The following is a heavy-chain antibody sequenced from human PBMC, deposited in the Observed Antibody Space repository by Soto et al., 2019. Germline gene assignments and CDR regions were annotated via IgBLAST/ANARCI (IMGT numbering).Heavy chain of an antibody. CDR2: ISYDGSSK. J-gene: IGHJ6*02. D-gene: IGHD3-10*01. CDR1: GFIFSSYA. CDR3: ARDRRELLYFGERGMDV. Sequence: QVQLVESGGGVVHIGRSLRLSCAASGFIFSSYALHWVRQTPGKGLEWVAVISYDGSSKTYEDSVKGRFTISRDNSKNILYLQMNSLRGEDTALYYCARDRRELLYFGERGMDVWGQGTTVTVSS. V-gene: IGHV3-30-3*01.